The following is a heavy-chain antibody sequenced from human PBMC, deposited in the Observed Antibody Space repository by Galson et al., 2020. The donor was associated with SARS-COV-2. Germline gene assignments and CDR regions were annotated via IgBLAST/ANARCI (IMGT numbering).Heavy chain of an antibody. D-gene: IGHD6-19*01. CDR2: TYYRSQWST. CDR3: AGGVAGAGSVHI. J-gene: IGHJ3*02. V-gene: IGHV6-1*01. Sequence: SQTLSLTCAISGDSVSSNSAAWNWIRQSPSRGLEWLGRTYYRSQWSTDYAVSVKSRITINPDTSKNQFSLQLNSVTPEDTAIYYCAGGVAGAGSVHIWGQGTRVIVSS. CDR1: GDSVSSNSAA.